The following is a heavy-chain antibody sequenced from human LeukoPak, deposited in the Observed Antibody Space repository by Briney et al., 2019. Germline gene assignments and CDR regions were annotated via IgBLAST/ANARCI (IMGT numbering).Heavy chain of an antibody. CDR1: GGSISSYY. V-gene: IGHV4-59*01. CDR3: ARRPYGDYGWFDP. CDR2: IYNSGST. D-gene: IGHD4-17*01. J-gene: IGHJ5*02. Sequence: PSETLSLTCTVSGGSISSYYWSWTRQPPGKGLEWIGYIYNSGSTNYNPSLKSRVTISLDTSKNQFSLKVSSVTAADTAVYYCARRPYGDYGWFDPWGQGTLVTVSS.